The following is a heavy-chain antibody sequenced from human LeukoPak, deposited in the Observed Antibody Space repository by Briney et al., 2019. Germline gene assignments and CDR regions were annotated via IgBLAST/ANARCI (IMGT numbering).Heavy chain of an antibody. CDR3: ARTGSSSWSNYYYMDV. Sequence: SETLSLTCAVYGGSFSGYYWSWIRQPPGKGLEWIGEINHSGSTNYNPSLKSRVTISVDTSKNQFSLKLSSVTAADTAVYYCARTGSSSWSNYYYMDVWGKGTTVTISS. D-gene: IGHD6-13*01. V-gene: IGHV4-34*01. CDR1: GGSFSGYY. J-gene: IGHJ6*03. CDR2: INHSGST.